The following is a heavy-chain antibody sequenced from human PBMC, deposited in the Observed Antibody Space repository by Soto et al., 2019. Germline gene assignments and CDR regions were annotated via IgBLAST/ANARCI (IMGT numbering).Heavy chain of an antibody. CDR2: IYYSGST. CDR3: ARDDRGMDV. CDR1: GGSISSYY. V-gene: IGHV4-59*01. J-gene: IGHJ6*02. Sequence: QVQLQESGPGLVKPSETLSLTCTVSGGSISSYYWSWIRQPPGKGLEWIGYIYYSGSTNYNPSLTSRVTISVDTSKNQFSLKLSSVTAADTAVYYCARDDRGMDVWGQGTTVTVSS.